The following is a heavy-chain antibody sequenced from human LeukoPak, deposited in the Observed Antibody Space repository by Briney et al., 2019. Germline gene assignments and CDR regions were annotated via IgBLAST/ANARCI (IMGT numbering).Heavy chain of an antibody. Sequence: TSQTLSLTCTVSGGSISSGSYYWSWIRQPAGKGLEWIGRIYTSGSTNYNPSLKSRVTISVDTSKNQFSLKLSSVTAADTAVYYCARSSNDFWSGYYSPDYWGQGTLVTVSS. CDR1: GGSISSGSYY. D-gene: IGHD3-3*01. J-gene: IGHJ4*02. CDR3: ARSSNDFWSGYYSPDY. CDR2: IYTSGST. V-gene: IGHV4-61*02.